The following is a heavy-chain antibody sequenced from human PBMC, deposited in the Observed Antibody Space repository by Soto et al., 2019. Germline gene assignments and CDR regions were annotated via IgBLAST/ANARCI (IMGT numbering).Heavy chain of an antibody. CDR2: IWYDATNE. CDR1: GFTFNNYG. V-gene: IGHV3-33*01. D-gene: IGHD6-19*01. J-gene: IGHJ6*02. CDR3: ARDDIPGISVAIYGMDV. Sequence: PGGSLRLSCAASGFTFNNYGMHWVRQAPGKGLEWVAVIWYDATNEYYADSVRGRFTISRDNSKNTLYLQMNSLRAEDTAVYYCARDDIPGISVAIYGMDVWGQGTTVTVSS.